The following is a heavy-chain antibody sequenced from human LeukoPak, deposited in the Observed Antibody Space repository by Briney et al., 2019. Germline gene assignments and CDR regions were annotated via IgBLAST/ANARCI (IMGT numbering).Heavy chain of an antibody. V-gene: IGHV3-43*02. CDR2: ISGDGGST. CDR3: AKDTSRRDGYNFDY. Sequence: PGGSLRLSCAASGFTFDDYAMHWVRQAPGKGLEWVSLISGDGGSTYYADSVKGRFTISRDNSKNSLYLQTNSLRTEDTALYYCAKDTSRRDGYNFDYWGQGTLVTVSS. J-gene: IGHJ4*02. CDR1: GFTFDDYA. D-gene: IGHD5-24*01.